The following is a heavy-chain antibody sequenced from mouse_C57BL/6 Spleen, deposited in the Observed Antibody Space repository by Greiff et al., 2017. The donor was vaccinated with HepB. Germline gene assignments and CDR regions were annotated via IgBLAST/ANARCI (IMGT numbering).Heavy chain of an antibody. Sequence: EVQLQQSGPELVKPGASVKISCKASGYTFTDYYMNWVKQSHGKSLEWIGDINPNNGGTSYNQKFKGKATLTVDKSSSTAYMELRSLTSEDSAVYYCAYYYGRRYYWYFDVWGTGTTVTVSS. V-gene: IGHV1-26*01. J-gene: IGHJ1*03. CDR1: GYTFTDYY. D-gene: IGHD1-1*01. CDR3: AYYYGRRYYWYFDV. CDR2: INPNNGGT.